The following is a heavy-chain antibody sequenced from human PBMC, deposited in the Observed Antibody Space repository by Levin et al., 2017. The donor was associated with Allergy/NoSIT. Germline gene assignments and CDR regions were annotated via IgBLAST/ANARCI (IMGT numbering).Heavy chain of an antibody. D-gene: IGHD5-12*01. CDR3: ARVLRFYYYYYMDV. V-gene: IGHV3-33*01. Sequence: SCAASGFTFSSYGMHWVRQAPGKGLEWVAVICDDGYKKYYADSVKGRFTISRDNSKNTLYLQMNSLRAEDTAVYYCARVLRFYYYYYMDVWGKGTTVTVSS. CDR2: ICDDGYKK. J-gene: IGHJ6*03. CDR1: GFTFSSYG.